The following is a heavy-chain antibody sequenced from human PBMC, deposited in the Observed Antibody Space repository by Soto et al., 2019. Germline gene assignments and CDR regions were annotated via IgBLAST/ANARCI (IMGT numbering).Heavy chain of an antibody. Sequence: SETLSLTCTVSGGSISSGDYYWSWIRQPPGKGLEWIGYIYYSGSTYYNPSLKSRVTISVDTSKNQFSLIVNSVTAADTAVYYCARGRGAGQASLYWGQGALVTVSS. CDR1: GGSISSGDYY. CDR2: IYYSGST. D-gene: IGHD3-10*01. J-gene: IGHJ4*02. V-gene: IGHV4-30-4*01. CDR3: ARGRGAGQASLY.